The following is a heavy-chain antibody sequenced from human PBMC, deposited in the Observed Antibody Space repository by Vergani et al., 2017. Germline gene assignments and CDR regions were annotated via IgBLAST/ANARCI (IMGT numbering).Heavy chain of an antibody. CDR2: ISAYNGNT. J-gene: IGHJ5*02. V-gene: IGHV1-18*04. CDR1: GYTFTSYG. CDR3: ARDSLPLMTGNWFDP. D-gene: IGHD3-9*01. Sequence: QVQLVQSGAEVKKPGASVKVSCKASGYTFTSYGISWVRQAPGQGLEWMGWISAYNGNTTYAQKLQGRVTMTTDTSTSTAYMELRSLRSDDTAVYYCARDSLPLMTGNWFDPWGQGTLVTVSS.